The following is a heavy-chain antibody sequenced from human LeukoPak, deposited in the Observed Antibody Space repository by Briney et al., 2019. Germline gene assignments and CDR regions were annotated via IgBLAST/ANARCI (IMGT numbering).Heavy chain of an antibody. V-gene: IGHV4-34*01. Sequence: SETLSLTCAVYGGSFSGYYWSWIRQPPGKGLEWIGEINHSGSTNYNPSLKSRVTISVDTSKNQFSLKLSSVTAADTAVYYCALLGYCSSTRCRFDYWGQGTLVTVSS. J-gene: IGHJ4*02. CDR2: INHSGST. CDR3: ALLGYCSSTRCRFDY. D-gene: IGHD2-2*01. CDR1: GGSFSGYY.